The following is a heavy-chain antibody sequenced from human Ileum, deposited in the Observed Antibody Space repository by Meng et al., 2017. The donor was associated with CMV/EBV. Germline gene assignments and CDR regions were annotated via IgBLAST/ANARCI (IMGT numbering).Heavy chain of an antibody. D-gene: IGHD3-3*01. CDR1: EYTFTSYD. V-gene: IGHV1-8*01. CDR2: MNPDTGNT. CDR3: SRALKYYVFCSVTSCPWFDP. Sequence: ASVMVSCKASEYTFTSYDSNWWRQAPGQGLEWRGWMNPDTGNTGYAQKFQGRVTMTRNTSINTAYMELSSLRSEDTAVYYCSRALKYYVFCSVTSCPWFDPWGQGTTVTVSS. J-gene: IGHJ5*01.